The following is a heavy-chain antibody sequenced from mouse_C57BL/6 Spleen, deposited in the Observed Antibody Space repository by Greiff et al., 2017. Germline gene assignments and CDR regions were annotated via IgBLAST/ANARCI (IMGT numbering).Heavy chain of an antibody. CDR3: ARERELLLRYFDV. D-gene: IGHD1-1*01. V-gene: IGHV1-54*01. J-gene: IGHJ1*03. CDR2: INPGSGGT. CDR1: GYAFTNYL. Sequence: QVQLKQSGAELVRPGTSVKVSCKASGYAFTNYLIEWVKQRPGQGLEWIGVINPGSGGTNYNEKFKGKATLTADKSSSTAYMQLSSLTSEDSAVYFCARERELLLRYFDVWGTGTTVTVSS.